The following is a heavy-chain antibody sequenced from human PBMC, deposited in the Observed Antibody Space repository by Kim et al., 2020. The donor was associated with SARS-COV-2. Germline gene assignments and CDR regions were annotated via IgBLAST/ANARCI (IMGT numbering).Heavy chain of an antibody. CDR1: GFTFSSYS. D-gene: IGHD6-6*01. Sequence: GGSLRLSCAASGFTFSSYSMNWVRQAPGKGLEWVSSISSSSSYIYYADSVKGRFTISRDNAKNSLYLQMNSLRAEDTAVYYCARGSSSSDSILDYWGQGTLVTVSS. V-gene: IGHV3-21*01. CDR2: ISSSSSYI. CDR3: ARGSSSSDSILDY. J-gene: IGHJ4*02.